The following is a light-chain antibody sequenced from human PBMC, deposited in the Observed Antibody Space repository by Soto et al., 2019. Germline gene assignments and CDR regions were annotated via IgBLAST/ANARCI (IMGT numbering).Light chain of an antibody. J-gene: IGKJ1*01. CDR1: QSVTGNY. Sequence: EVVLTQSPGTLSLSPGERVTLSCRASQSVTGNYLAWYQKRPGQAPRLLIYGASSRATGIPDRFSGSGSGTDFTLTISRLEPEDFAVYYCQQYGNSPPWTFGQGTKVGIK. CDR3: QQYGNSPPWT. V-gene: IGKV3-20*01. CDR2: GAS.